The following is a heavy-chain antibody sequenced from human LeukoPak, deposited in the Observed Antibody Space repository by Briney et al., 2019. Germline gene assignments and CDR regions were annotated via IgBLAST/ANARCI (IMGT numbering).Heavy chain of an antibody. CDR2: ISSSSSYT. Sequence: GGSLRLSCAASGFTFSDYYMSWIRQAPGKGLEWVSYISSSSSYTNYADSVKGRFTISRDNAKNSLYLQMNSLRAEDTAVYYCARDRRAQTGSYYWDYFDYWGQGTLVTASS. V-gene: IGHV3-11*06. D-gene: IGHD3-10*01. CDR3: ARDRRAQTGSYYWDYFDY. CDR1: GFTFSDYY. J-gene: IGHJ4*02.